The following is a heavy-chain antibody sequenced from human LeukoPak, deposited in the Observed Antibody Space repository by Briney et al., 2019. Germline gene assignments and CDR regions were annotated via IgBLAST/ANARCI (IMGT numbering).Heavy chain of an antibody. J-gene: IGHJ4*02. V-gene: IGHV1-2*02. CDR3: ASYDFWSGYYG. CDR1: GYTFTGYY. CDR2: INPNSGGT. Sequence: VASVKVSCKASGYTFTGYYMHWVREAPGQGLEWMGWINPNSGGTNYAQKFQGRVTMTRDTSSSTAYMELSRLRSDDTAVYYCASYDFWSGYYGWGQGTLVTVSS. D-gene: IGHD3-3*01.